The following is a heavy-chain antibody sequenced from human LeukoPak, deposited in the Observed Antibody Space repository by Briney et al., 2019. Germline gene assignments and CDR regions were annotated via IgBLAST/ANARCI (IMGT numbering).Heavy chain of an antibody. CDR2: ISYDGSNK. J-gene: IGHJ4*02. CDR3: ARGGGAFCGGDCYRNFDY. V-gene: IGHV3-30*03. Sequence: PGRSLRLSCAASGFTFSSYGMHWVRQAPGKGLEWVAVISYDGSNKYYADSVKGRFIISRDNSKNTVHLQMNSLRAEDTAVYYCARGGGAFCGGDCYRNFDYWGQGALVTVSS. D-gene: IGHD2-21*02. CDR1: GFTFSSYG.